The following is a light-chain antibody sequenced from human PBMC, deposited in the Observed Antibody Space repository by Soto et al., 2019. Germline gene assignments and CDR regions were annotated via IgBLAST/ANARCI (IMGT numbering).Light chain of an antibody. J-gene: IGKJ1*01. Sequence: EIVLTQSPGTLSVSPGERATLSCRASQSISSNHLAWYQQKPGRAPSLLIYGASSRATGIPDRFSGSGSGTDFTLTISGLEPEDSAIYYCQQYVSWTFGQGTKVEIK. CDR2: GAS. V-gene: IGKV3-20*01. CDR1: QSISSNH. CDR3: QQYVSWT.